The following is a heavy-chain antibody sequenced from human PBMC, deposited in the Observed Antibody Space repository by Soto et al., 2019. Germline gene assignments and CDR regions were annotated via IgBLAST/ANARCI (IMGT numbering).Heavy chain of an antibody. J-gene: IGHJ4*02. D-gene: IGHD3-3*01. CDR2: IYYSGST. CDR3: AKASSYDRESYIHFDD. CDR1: GGSISSYY. Sequence: SETLSLTCTVSGGSISSYYWSWIRQPPGKGLEWIGYIYYSGSTNYNPSLKSRVTISVDTSKNQFSLKLSSVTAEDTAVYYCAKASSYDRESYIHFDDWGPGTVVTVS. V-gene: IGHV4-59*12.